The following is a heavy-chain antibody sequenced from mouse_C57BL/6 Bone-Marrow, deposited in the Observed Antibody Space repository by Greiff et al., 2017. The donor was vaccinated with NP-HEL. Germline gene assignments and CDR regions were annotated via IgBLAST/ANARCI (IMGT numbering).Heavy chain of an antibody. CDR2: IYPGSGNT. CDR3: AHYYGSSLAMDY. V-gene: IGHV1-66*01. CDR1: GYSFTSYY. J-gene: IGHJ4*01. D-gene: IGHD1-1*01. Sequence: QVHVKQSGPELVKPGASVKISCKASGYSFTSYYIHWVKQRPGQGLEWIGWIYPGSGNTKYNEKFKGKATLTADTSSSTAYMQLSSLTSEDSAVYYCAHYYGSSLAMDYWGQGTSVTVSS.